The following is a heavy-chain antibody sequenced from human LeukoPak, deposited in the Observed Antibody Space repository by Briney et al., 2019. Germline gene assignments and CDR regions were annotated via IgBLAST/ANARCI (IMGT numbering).Heavy chain of an antibody. CDR1: GGSFSGYY. V-gene: IGHV4-34*01. CDR3: ARQHGDSFDY. D-gene: IGHD4-17*01. J-gene: IGHJ4*02. CDR2: INHSGST. Sequence: PSETLSLTCAVYGGSFSGYYWSWIRQPPGKGLEWIGEINHSGSTYYNPSLKSRVTISVDTSKNQFSLKLSSVTAADTAVYYCARQHGDSFDYWGQGTLVTVSS.